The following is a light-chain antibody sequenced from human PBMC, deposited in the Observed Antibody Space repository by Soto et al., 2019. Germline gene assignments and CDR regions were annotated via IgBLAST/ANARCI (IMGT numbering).Light chain of an antibody. Sequence: QSVLTHPASVSGSAGQSITISCTGTSSDVGGDCYGSWYQHHPGKAPTLIIYQVTNRPSAVSNRFSGSKSGNAASLTISGLQAEDEADYYCTSFSTGSSYVIFGGGTK. CDR3: TSFSTGSSYVI. CDR1: SSDVGGDCY. V-gene: IGLV2-14*01. CDR2: QVT. J-gene: IGLJ2*01.